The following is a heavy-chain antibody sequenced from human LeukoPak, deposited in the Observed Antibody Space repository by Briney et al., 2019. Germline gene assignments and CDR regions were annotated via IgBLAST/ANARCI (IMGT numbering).Heavy chain of an antibody. CDR1: GYSFSTYW. CDR3: ARRAGEWELLDY. Sequence: GESLKISCKGSGYSFSTYWIGWVRLLPGKGLEWMGIMYPGDSDTRYSPSFQGQVTISADKSINTVYLQWSSLKASDTAMYYCARRAGEWELLDYWGQGTLVTVSS. J-gene: IGHJ4*02. V-gene: IGHV5-51*01. CDR2: MYPGDSDT. D-gene: IGHD1-26*01.